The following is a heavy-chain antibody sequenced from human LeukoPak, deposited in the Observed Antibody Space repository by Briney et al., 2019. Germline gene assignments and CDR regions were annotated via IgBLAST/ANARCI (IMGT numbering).Heavy chain of an antibody. J-gene: IGHJ3*02. D-gene: IGHD7-27*01. CDR1: GGTFSSYA. CDR2: IIPMFGTA. CDR3: ARDGDTADAFDI. Sequence: ASVKVSCKASGGTFSSYAISWVRQAPGQGLEWMGGIIPMFGTANYAQKFQGRVTITTDESTSTAYMELSSLRSEDTAVYYCARDGDTADAFDIWGQGTMVTVSS. V-gene: IGHV1-69*05.